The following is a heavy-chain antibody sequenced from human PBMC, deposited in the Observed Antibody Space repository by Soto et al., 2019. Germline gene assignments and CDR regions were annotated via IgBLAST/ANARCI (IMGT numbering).Heavy chain of an antibody. Sequence: QVQLQESGPGLVKPSETLSLTCTVSGGSISSYYWSWIRQRPGKGLEWIGYIYYSGSTNYNPTLKIRVTIAVDTSKIPFSLKLSSVTATDTAVYDCARHLRGAEGFDYWGQGTLVTVSS. CDR3: ARHLRGAEGFDY. CDR1: GGSISSYY. D-gene: IGHD1-26*01. J-gene: IGHJ4*02. CDR2: IYYSGST. V-gene: IGHV4-59*08.